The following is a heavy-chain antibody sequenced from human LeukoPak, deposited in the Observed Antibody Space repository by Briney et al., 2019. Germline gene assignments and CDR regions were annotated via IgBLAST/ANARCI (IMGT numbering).Heavy chain of an antibody. D-gene: IGHD3-3*01. V-gene: IGHV4-39*02. Sequence: PSETLSLTCTVSGGSISSYYWGWIRQPPGKGLEWIGSIYYNGSTYYNPSLKSRVTISVDTSKNQFSLKLSSVTAADTAVYYCARDPPGGFESHYDFWSGYPAPYFDPWGQGTLVTVSS. CDR3: ARDPPGGFESHYDFWSGYPAPYFDP. CDR2: IYYNGST. J-gene: IGHJ5*02. CDR1: GGSISSYY.